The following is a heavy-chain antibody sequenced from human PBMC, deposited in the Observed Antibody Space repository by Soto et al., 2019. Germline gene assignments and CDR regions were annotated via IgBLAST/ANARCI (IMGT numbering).Heavy chain of an antibody. CDR1: GGSISSGGYY. V-gene: IGHV4-31*03. CDR2: IYYSGST. D-gene: IGHD2-15*01. CDR3: ARGPQIVVVVAATPPWFDP. J-gene: IGHJ5*02. Sequence: SETLSLTCTVSGGSISSGGYYWGWIHQHPGKGLEWIGYIYYSGSTYYNPSLKSRVTISVDTSKNQFSLKLSSVTAADTAVYYCARGPQIVVVVAATPPWFDPWGQGTLVTAPQ.